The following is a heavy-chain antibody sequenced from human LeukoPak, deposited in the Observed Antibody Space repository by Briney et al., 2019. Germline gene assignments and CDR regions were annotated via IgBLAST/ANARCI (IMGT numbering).Heavy chain of an antibody. CDR2: IKSKTDGGTT. D-gene: IGHD6-25*01. Sequence: GGSLRLSCAASGFTFSNAWMSWVRQAPGKGLEWVGRIKSKTDGGTTDYAAPVKGRFTISRDDSKNTLYLQMNSLKTEDTAVYYCTSGSAHNRFDPWGQGTLVTVSS. CDR1: GFTFSNAW. CDR3: TSGSAHNRFDP. V-gene: IGHV3-15*01. J-gene: IGHJ5*02.